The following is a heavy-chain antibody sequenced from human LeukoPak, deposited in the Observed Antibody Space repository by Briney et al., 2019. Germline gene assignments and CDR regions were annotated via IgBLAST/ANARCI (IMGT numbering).Heavy chain of an antibody. CDR1: GFTFSSYW. J-gene: IGHJ4*02. V-gene: IGHV3-74*01. CDR3: AKADRRDSGSYQPYFDY. Sequence: QAGGSLRLSCAASGFTFSSYWMHWVRQAPGKGLVWVSRINSDGSSTSYADSVKGRFTISRDNAKNTPYLQMNSLRAEDTAVYYCAKADRRDSGSYQPYFDYWGQGTLVTVSS. CDR2: INSDGSST. D-gene: IGHD1-26*01.